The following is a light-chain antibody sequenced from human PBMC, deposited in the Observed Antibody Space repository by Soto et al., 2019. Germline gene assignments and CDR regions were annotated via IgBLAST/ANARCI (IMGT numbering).Light chain of an antibody. CDR3: TSYSRYRVLV. CDR1: SSDVGGYNY. CDR2: EVN. J-gene: IGLJ3*02. Sequence: QSVLTQPPSASGSPGQSVTISCTGTSSDVGGYNYVSWFQQHPGKAPKLIIHEVNQRPSGVPDRFSGSKSGNTASLTVSGLQAEDEADYYCTSYSRYRVLVFGGGTKVTIL. V-gene: IGLV2-8*01.